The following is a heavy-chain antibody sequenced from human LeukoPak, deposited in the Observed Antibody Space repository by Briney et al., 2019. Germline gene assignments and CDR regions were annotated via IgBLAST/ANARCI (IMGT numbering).Heavy chain of an antibody. CDR3: ARDHDFWSGYYRKSFWFDP. V-gene: IGHV1-2*02. D-gene: IGHD3-3*01. Sequence: ASVKVSCKASGYTFTSYYMHWVRQAPGQGLEWMGWINPNSGGTNYAQKFQGRVTMTRDTSISTAYMELSRLRSDDTAVYYCARDHDFWSGYYRKSFWFDPWGQGTLVTVSS. CDR2: INPNSGGT. J-gene: IGHJ5*02. CDR1: GYTFTSYY.